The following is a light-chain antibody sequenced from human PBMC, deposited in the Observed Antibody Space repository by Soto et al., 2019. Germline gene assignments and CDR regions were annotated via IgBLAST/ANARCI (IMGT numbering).Light chain of an antibody. CDR2: DVS. J-gene: IGLJ2*01. Sequence: QSALTQPASVSGSPGQWITISCTGTSSDVGGYNYVSWYQHHPGKAPKLIIYDVSNRPSGVSSRFSASKSDNTASLTISGLAAEEEDYYCCSYYSTNSAVVLGGGTKVTVL. V-gene: IGLV2-14*03. CDR1: SSDVGGYNY. CDR3: SYYSTNSAVV.